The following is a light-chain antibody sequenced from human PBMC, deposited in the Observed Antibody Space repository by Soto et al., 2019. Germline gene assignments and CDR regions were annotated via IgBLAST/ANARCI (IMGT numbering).Light chain of an antibody. Sequence: EIVMTQSPVTLSLVPGERATVSCRASQTVTGFLAWYQQKPNQSPRLLIYGASTRATGIPARFSGSGSGTEFMLTISSLQSEDVALYFCQQYHHWPPTFGQGTKVGI. CDR2: GAS. CDR3: QQYHHWPPT. CDR1: QTVTGF. J-gene: IGKJ1*01. V-gene: IGKV3-15*01.